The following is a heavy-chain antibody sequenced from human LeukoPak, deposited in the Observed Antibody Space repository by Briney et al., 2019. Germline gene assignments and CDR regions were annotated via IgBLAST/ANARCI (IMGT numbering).Heavy chain of an antibody. V-gene: IGHV4-59*01. D-gene: IGHD6-13*01. CDR2: IYYGGST. J-gene: IGHJ6*03. CDR3: VRIAGYYMDV. CDR1: GGSISSYY. Sequence: SETLSLTCTVSGGSISSYYWSWIRQPPGKGLEWIGYIYYGGSTNYNPSLKSRVTISVDTSKNQFSLKLSSVTAADTAVYYCVRIAGYYMDVWGKGTTVTVSS.